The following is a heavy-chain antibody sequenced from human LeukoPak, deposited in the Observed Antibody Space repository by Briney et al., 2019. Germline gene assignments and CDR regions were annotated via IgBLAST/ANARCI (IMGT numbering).Heavy chain of an antibody. D-gene: IGHD4-17*01. CDR3: ARHVSGDYAWLDV. CDR2: IHYSGST. V-gene: IGHV4-59*08. J-gene: IGHJ6*02. CDR1: GGSISSYY. Sequence: SETLSLTCTVSGGSISSYYWSWIRQPPGKGLEWIGYIHYSGSTNYNPSLKSRVTISVDTSKKQFSLNLSSVTAADTAVYYCARHVSGDYAWLDVWGQGTTVTVSS.